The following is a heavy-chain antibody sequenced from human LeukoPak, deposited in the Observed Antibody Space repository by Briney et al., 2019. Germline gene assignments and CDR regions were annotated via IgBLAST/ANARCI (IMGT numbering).Heavy chain of an antibody. V-gene: IGHV3-30*02. J-gene: IGHJ4*02. Sequence: GGSLRLSCASSGFTFSYYGMLWVRQAPGKGLEGVEFIRYDGSNKYYVDSVEGRFTIYRDNSKNTLYLQMNSLRTEDTAVYYCAKEHCSGGSCYSHIDYSGQGTLVTASS. D-gene: IGHD2-15*01. CDR3: AKEHCSGGSCYSHIDY. CDR2: IRYDGSNK. CDR1: GFTFSYYG.